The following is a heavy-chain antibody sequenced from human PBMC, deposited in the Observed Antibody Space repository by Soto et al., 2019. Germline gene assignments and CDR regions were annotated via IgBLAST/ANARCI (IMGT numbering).Heavy chain of an antibody. CDR1: GGSISSSNW. CDR3: SRAAFTGYGSGSYRDNWFDP. V-gene: IGHV4-4*02. J-gene: IGHJ5*02. CDR2: IYHSGGT. Sequence: QVQLQESGPGLVKPSVTLSLTCAVSGGSISSSNWWSWVRQPPGKGLEWIGEIYHSGGTNYSPSLKSRVTISVDKSKNQFSLKLSSVTSADTAVYYCSRAAFTGYGSGSYRDNWFDPWGQGTLVTVSS. D-gene: IGHD3-10*01.